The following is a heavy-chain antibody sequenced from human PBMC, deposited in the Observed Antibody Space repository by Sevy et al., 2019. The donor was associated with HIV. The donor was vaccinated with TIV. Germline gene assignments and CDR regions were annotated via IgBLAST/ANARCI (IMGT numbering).Heavy chain of an antibody. CDR1: GFTFSSYA. Sequence: GGSLRLSCAASGFTFSSYAMSWVRQTPGKGLEWVSAISGSDGRTYYIDSVKGRFTITRDNSKNTVDLQMSSLRADDTAFYYCVREGCSITGCHSLADFWGQGTLVTVSS. CDR3: VREGCSITGCHSLADF. D-gene: IGHD3-3*02. CDR2: ISGSDGRT. J-gene: IGHJ1*01. V-gene: IGHV3-23*01.